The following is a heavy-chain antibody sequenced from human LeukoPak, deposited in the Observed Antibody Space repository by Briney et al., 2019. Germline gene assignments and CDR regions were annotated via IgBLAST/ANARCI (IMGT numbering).Heavy chain of an antibody. CDR2: IRYDGSNK. CDR1: GFTFSSYG. D-gene: IGHD3-9*01. CDR3: ARVRYRLAETFIDY. V-gene: IGHV3-30*02. Sequence: QPGGSLRLSCAASGFTFSSYGMHWVRQAPGKGLEWVAFIRYDGSNKYYADPVKGRFTISRDNSKNTLYLQMNSLRAEDTAVYYCARVRYRLAETFIDYWGQGTLVTVSS. J-gene: IGHJ4*02.